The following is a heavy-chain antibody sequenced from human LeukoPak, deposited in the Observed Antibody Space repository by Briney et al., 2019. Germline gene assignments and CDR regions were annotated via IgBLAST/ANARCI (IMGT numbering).Heavy chain of an antibody. CDR2: IKQGGSEK. Sequence: GQSLRLSWAAAGFTFSSYSMNWVRQAPGKGLEWVVNIKQGGSEKYYVDSMKGRFTISRDNSKNSLYLQMNSLRAEDTGVYYCERDMGSSYGYSYFDHWGQGTLVTVSS. V-gene: IGHV3-7*01. D-gene: IGHD5-18*01. CDR3: ERDMGSSYGYSYFDH. CDR1: GFTFSSYS. J-gene: IGHJ4*02.